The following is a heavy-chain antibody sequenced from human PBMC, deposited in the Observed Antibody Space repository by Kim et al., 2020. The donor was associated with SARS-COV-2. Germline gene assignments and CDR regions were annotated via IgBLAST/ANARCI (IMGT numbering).Heavy chain of an antibody. D-gene: IGHD3-10*01. CDR2: IYPADSDT. J-gene: IGHJ3*02. Sequence: GESLKISCKGSGFTFTTYWIGWVRQMPGKGLEWMGIIYPADSDTRYSPSFQGQVTISADKSISTAYLQWSGLKASDTAMYFCARRFYYDGSGSTDAFDIWGQGTMVTVSS. CDR3: ARRFYYDGSGSTDAFDI. V-gene: IGHV5-51*01. CDR1: GFTFTTYW.